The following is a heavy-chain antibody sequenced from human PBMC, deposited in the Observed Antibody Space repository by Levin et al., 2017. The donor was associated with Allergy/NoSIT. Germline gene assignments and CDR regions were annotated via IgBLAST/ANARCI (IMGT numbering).Heavy chain of an antibody. D-gene: IGHD6-13*01. CDR3: ARQLDIGAVDQYYFDY. Sequence: KASETLSLTCTVSGGSISSYYWSWIRQPPGKGLEWIGYVYYRGSTDYNPSLKSRVTISVDRSKNQFSLKLSSVTAADTAVYYCARQLDIGAVDQYYFDYWGQGTLVTVSS. CDR2: VYYRGST. J-gene: IGHJ4*02. V-gene: IGHV4-59*08. CDR1: GGSISSYY.